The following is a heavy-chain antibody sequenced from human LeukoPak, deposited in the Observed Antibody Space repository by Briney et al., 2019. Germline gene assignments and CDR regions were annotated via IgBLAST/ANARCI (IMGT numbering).Heavy chain of an antibody. D-gene: IGHD3-22*01. CDR2: IYYSGST. V-gene: IGHV4-39*01. CDR1: GGSISSSSYY. CDR3: SRDYYDSSGYRPFDY. Sequence: SETLSLTCTVSGGSISSSSYYWGWIRQPPGKGLEWIVSIYYSGSTYYNPSLKSRVTISVDTSKNQFSLKLSSVTAADTAVYYCSRDYYDSSGYRPFDYWGQGTLVTVSS. J-gene: IGHJ4*02.